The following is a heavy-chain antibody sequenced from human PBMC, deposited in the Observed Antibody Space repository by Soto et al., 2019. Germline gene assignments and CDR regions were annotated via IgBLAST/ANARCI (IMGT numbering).Heavy chain of an antibody. Sequence: PGGSLRLSCAASGFTFSDYAMTWVRQGPGKGLEWISSTSSSGGDTYYADSVKGRFTISRDNSKNTLYLQMNSLRSEDTAVYYCARPLISSWPSFDYWGQGTLVIVSS. CDR1: GFTFSDYA. J-gene: IGHJ4*02. CDR2: TSSSGGDT. V-gene: IGHV3-23*01. CDR3: ARPLISSWPSFDY. D-gene: IGHD6-13*01.